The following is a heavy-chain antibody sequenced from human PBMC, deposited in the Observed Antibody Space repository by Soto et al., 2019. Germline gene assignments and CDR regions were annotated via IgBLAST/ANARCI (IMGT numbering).Heavy chain of an antibody. CDR2: IYPGDSDT. D-gene: IGHD5-12*01. J-gene: IGHJ4*02. CDR1: GYSFTSYW. CDR3: ARPQRGYGIDGAFDY. V-gene: IGHV5-51*01. Sequence: GESLKISCKGSGYSFTSYWIGWVRQMPGKGLEWMGIIYPGDSDTRYSPSFQGQVTISADKSISTAYLQWSSLKASDTAIYYCARPQRGYGIDGAFDYWGQGTLVTVSS.